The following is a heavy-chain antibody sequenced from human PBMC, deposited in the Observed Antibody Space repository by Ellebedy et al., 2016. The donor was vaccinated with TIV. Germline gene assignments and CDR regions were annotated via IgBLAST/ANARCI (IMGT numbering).Heavy chain of an antibody. CDR3: AGGRSPFFDY. J-gene: IGHJ4*02. V-gene: IGHV4-34*01. CDR1: GGSFSGYY. CDR2: INHSGST. Sequence: SETLSLXCAVYGGSFSGYYWSWIRQPPGKGLEWIGEINHSGSTNYNPSLKSRVTISVDTSKNQFSLKLSSVTAADTAVYYCAGGRSPFFDYWGQGTLVTVSS.